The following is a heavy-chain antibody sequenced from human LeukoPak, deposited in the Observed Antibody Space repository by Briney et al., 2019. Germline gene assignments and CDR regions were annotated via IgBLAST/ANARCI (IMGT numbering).Heavy chain of an antibody. CDR3: ARDLRGLPGWG. CDR2: ISSSSSYI. V-gene: IGHV3-21*01. D-gene: IGHD3-10*01. Sequence: TGESLRLSCAASGFTFSSYSMNWVRQAPGKGLEWVSSISSSSSYIYYADPVKGRFTISRDNAKNSLYLQMNSLRAEDTAVYYCARDLRGLPGWGWGQGTLVTVSS. CDR1: GFTFSSYS. J-gene: IGHJ4*02.